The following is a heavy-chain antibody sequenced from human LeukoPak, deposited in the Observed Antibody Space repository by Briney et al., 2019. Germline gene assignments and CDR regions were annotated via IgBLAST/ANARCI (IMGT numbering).Heavy chain of an antibody. D-gene: IGHD6-19*01. J-gene: IGHJ4*02. V-gene: IGHV1-46*01. CDR2: INPSGGST. Sequence: ASVKVSCTASGYTFTSYYMHWVRQAPGQGLEWMGIINPSGGSTSYAQKFQGRVTMTRDTSTSTVYMELSSLRSEDTAVYYCARTPPVAGHFDYWGQGTLVTVSS. CDR3: ARTPPVAGHFDY. CDR1: GYTFTSYY.